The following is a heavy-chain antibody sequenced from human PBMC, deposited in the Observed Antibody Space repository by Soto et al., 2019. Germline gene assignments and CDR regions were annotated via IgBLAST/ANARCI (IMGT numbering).Heavy chain of an antibody. Sequence: PSETLSLTCTVSGGSISSGDYYWSWIRQPPGKGLEWIGYIYYSGSTYYNPSLKSRVTISVDTSKNQFSLKLSSVTAADTAVYYCATVVYDILTGYSLPYYYYYGMDVWGQGTTVTVSS. CDR3: ATVVYDILTGYSLPYYYYYGMDV. J-gene: IGHJ6*02. CDR2: IYYSGST. D-gene: IGHD3-9*01. CDR1: GGSISSGDYY. V-gene: IGHV4-30-4*01.